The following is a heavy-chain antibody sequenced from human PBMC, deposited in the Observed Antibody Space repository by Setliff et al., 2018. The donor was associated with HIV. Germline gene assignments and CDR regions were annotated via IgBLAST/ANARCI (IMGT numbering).Heavy chain of an antibody. CDR1: GGSFSDYS. D-gene: IGHD3-3*01. V-gene: IGHV4-34*01. CDR3: ARQSDFWSGYYDGAFDI. Sequence: NPSETLSLTCAVYGGSFSDYSWTWIRQPPGRGLEWIGEINHSGSTSYNPSLKSRVSMSVDTSKNQFSLKLSSVTAADTAIFYCARQSDFWSGYYDGAFDIWGQGTMVTVSS. CDR2: INHSGST. J-gene: IGHJ3*02.